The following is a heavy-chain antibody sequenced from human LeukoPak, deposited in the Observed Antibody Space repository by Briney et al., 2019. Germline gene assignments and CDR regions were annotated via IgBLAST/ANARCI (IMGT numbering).Heavy chain of an antibody. J-gene: IGHJ3*02. Sequence: GGSLRLSCAASGFTFSTYGMHWVRQAPGKGLEWVAVISYDGRNQYYADSVKGRFTISRDNSENTLYLQMNSLRAEDTAVYYCAKDRGSGSYYLDAFDIWGQGTMVTVSS. CDR2: ISYDGRNQ. CDR3: AKDRGSGSYYLDAFDI. CDR1: GFTFSTYG. V-gene: IGHV3-30*18. D-gene: IGHD3-10*01.